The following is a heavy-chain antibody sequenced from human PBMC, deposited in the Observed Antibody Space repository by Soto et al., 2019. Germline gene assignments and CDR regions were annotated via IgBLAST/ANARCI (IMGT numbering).Heavy chain of an antibody. CDR1: GFTFSRYG. D-gene: IGHD1-1*01. J-gene: IGHJ4*02. Sequence: QVQLVESGGGVVQPGRSLRLSCAASGFTFSRYGMHWVRQAPGKGLEWVTVISYDGKVAYYADSVKGRFTISRDNSQNTLYLQMNSLRTEDTAMYYCAKEGPITNWYFDYWGQGTLVTVSS. V-gene: IGHV3-30*18. CDR3: AKEGPITNWYFDY. CDR2: ISYDGKVA.